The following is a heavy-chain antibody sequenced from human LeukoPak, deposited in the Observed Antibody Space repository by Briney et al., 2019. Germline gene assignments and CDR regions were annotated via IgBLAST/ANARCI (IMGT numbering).Heavy chain of an antibody. V-gene: IGHV3-7*01. Sequence: GGSLRLSCAASGFTFSDYWMTWVRQAPGKGLEWVANIKPDGSEKYYVDSVKGRFTISRDNAKNTLYLQMNSLRAEDTAVYYCVREERYIISMWGQGTLVTVSS. J-gene: IGHJ4*02. CDR1: GFTFSDYW. CDR2: IKPDGSEK. CDR3: VREERYIISM. D-gene: IGHD6-13*01.